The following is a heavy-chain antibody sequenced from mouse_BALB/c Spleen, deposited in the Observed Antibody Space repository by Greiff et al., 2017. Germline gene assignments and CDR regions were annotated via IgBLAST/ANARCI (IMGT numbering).Heavy chain of an antibody. CDR1: GFAFSSYD. CDR3: ARPMDY. J-gene: IGHJ4*01. V-gene: IGHV5-12-1*01. CDR2: ISSGGGST. Sequence: EVQRVESGGGLVKPGGSLKLSCAASGFAFSSYDMSWVRQTPEKRLEWVAYISSGGGSTYYPDTVKGRFTISRDNAKNTLYLQMSSLKSEDTAMYYCARPMDYWGQGTSVTVSS.